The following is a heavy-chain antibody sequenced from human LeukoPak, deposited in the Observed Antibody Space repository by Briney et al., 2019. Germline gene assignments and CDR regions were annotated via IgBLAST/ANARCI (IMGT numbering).Heavy chain of an antibody. D-gene: IGHD6-19*01. Sequence: ASVKVSCKASGYTFTSYGISWVRQAPGQGLEWMGWISAYNGNTNYAQKLQGRVTMTTDTSTSTAYMELRSLRSDDTAVYYCARQFRGTSVAGIGYHFDYWGQGTLVTVSS. V-gene: IGHV1-18*01. CDR3: ARQFRGTSVAGIGYHFDY. J-gene: IGHJ4*02. CDR1: GYTFTSYG. CDR2: ISAYNGNT.